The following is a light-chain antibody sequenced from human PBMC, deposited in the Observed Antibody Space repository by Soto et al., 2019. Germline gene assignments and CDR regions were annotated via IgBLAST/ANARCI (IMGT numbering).Light chain of an antibody. CDR3: QQRHMWPIT. CDR1: QSFRCL. CDR2: DAY. Sequence: VLTQAPFTLSLSPGERATLSCRASQSFRCLLAWYQHKPGQAPRLLIYDAYNRATGIPPRFSGSGSGTDSTLTISSLEPEDSAVYYCQQRHMWPITFGQGTRLEIK. V-gene: IGKV3-11*01. J-gene: IGKJ5*01.